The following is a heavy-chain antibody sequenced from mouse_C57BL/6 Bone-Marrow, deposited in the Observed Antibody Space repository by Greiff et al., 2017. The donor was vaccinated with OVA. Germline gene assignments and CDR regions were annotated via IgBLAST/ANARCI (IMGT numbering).Heavy chain of an antibody. CDR1: GYTFTSYW. D-gene: IGHD5-1*01. CDR2: IDPSDSYT. V-gene: IGHV1-69*01. CDR3: ARSEYGSWFAY. J-gene: IGHJ3*01. Sequence: QVQLQQPGAELVMPGASVKLSCKASGYTFTSYWMHWVKQRPGQGLEWIGEIDPSDSYTNYTQKFKGKSTLTVDKSSSTAYMQLSSLTSEDAAVYYCARSEYGSWFAYWGQGTLVTVSA.